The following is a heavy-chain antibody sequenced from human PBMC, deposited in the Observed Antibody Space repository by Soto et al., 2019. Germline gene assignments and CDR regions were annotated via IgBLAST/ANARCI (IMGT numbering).Heavy chain of an antibody. V-gene: IGHV5-51*01. J-gene: IGHJ6*02. Sequence: PGGSLKICWKGSGYTFTNYWIGWVRQMPGKGLEWMGIIYPGDSDTKYNPSFQGQVTISADKSITTTYLQWSSLKASDTAIYYCAASIFYYGMDVWGQGTTGTVSS. CDR1: GYTFTNYW. CDR2: IYPGDSDT. CDR3: AASIFYYGMDV.